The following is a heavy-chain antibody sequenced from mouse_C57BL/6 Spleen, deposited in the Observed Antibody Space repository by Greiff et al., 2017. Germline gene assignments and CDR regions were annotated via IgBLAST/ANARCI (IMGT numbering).Heavy chain of an antibody. V-gene: IGHV14-2*01. CDR3: TRGSSYHYFDD. CDR2: IDPEDGVT. D-gene: IGHD1-1*01. Sequence: VQLQQSGAELVKPGASVKLSCTASGFNINDYYMHWVKQRTEQGLEWIGRIDPEDGVTNYAPKFQGKATITADTSSNTAYLQLSRLTSEDTAVYHCTRGSSYHYFDDWGQVTTLTVSS. J-gene: IGHJ2*01. CDR1: GFNINDYY.